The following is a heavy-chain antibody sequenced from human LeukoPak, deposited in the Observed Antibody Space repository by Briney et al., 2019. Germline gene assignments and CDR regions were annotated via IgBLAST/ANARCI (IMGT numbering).Heavy chain of an antibody. V-gene: IGHV1-8*01. D-gene: IGHD4-23*01. Sequence: ASVKVSCKASGYTFTTYDINWVRQATGQGLEWMGWMNPNSGNTGYAQKFQGRVTMTRNTSISTAYMELGSLRSEGTAVYYCARGPNKSDGGNSGSAWFDPWGQGTLVTVSS. J-gene: IGHJ5*02. CDR3: ARGPNKSDGGNSGSAWFDP. CDR2: MNPNSGNT. CDR1: GYTFTTYD.